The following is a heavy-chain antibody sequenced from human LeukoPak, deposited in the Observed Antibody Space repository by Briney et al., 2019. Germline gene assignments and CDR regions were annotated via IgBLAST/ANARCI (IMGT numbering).Heavy chain of an antibody. CDR1: GGSFSGYY. V-gene: IGHV4-34*01. CDR2: INHSGST. CDR3: ARGVSSGEDY. J-gene: IGHJ4*02. Sequence: SETLSLTCAVYGGSFSGYYWSWIRQPPGKELEWIGEINHSGSTNYNPSLKSRVTISVDTSKNQFSLKLSSVTAADTAVYYCARGVSSGEDYWGQGTLVTVSS. D-gene: IGHD3-10*01.